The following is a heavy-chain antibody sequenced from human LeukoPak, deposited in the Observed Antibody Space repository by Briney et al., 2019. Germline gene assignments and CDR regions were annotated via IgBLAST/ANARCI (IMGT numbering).Heavy chain of an antibody. CDR2: INPNSGGT. CDR3: ARGYCSSTSCNDAFDI. Sequence: ASVKVSCKAFGYTFTGYYLHWVRQAPGQGLEWMGWINPNSGGTNYAQKFQGSVTMTRDTSISTAYMELSRLRSDDTAVYYCARGYCSSTSCNDAFDIWGQGTMVTVSS. D-gene: IGHD2-2*01. J-gene: IGHJ3*02. V-gene: IGHV1-2*02. CDR1: GYTFTGYY.